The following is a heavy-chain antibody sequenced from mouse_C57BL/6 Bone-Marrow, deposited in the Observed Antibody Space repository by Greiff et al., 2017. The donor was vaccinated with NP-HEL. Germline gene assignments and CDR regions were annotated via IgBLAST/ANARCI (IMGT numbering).Heavy chain of an antibody. J-gene: IGHJ1*03. CDR2: IYIGDGYT. CDR3: ARAPLYYYGSSYVGYFDV. V-gene: IGHV1-58*01. CDR1: GYTFTSYG. Sequence: EVQLQQSGAELVRPGSSVKMSCKTSGYTFTSYGINWVKQRPGQGLEWIGYIYIGDGYTEYNEKFKGKATLTSDTSSSAAYMQLSSLTSEDSAIYICARAPLYYYGSSYVGYFDVWGTGTTVTVSS. D-gene: IGHD1-1*01.